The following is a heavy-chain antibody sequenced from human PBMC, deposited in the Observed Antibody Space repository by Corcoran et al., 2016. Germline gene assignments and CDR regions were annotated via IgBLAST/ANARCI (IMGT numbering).Heavy chain of an antibody. CDR1: GFTVSSHY. D-gene: IGHD3-10*01. J-gene: IGHJ3*02. Sequence: EVRLVESGGGLIQPGGSLRLSCAASGFTVSSHYMNWVRQAPGKGLEWVSIIYSGGSKYYDNSVKGRFTISRDNSKNTMSLQMNSLGAEDTAVDYWASSPGSHAYHIWGQGTMVTVSS. V-gene: IGHV3-53*01. CDR2: IYSGGSK. CDR3: ASSPGSHAYHI.